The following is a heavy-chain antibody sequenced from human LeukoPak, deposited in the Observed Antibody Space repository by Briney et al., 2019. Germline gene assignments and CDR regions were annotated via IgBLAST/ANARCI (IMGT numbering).Heavy chain of an antibody. CDR2: MYYSGST. D-gene: IGHD5-24*01. V-gene: IGHV4-39*07. CDR1: GDSISRSSYY. J-gene: IGHJ3*02. Sequence: SETLSLTCTVSGDSISRSSYYWGWIRQPPGKGLEWIGSMYYSGSTYYNPSLKSRVTISVDTSKNQFSLKLSSVTAADTAVYYCARDGVEMATIDAFDIWGQGTMVTVSS. CDR3: ARDGVEMATIDAFDI.